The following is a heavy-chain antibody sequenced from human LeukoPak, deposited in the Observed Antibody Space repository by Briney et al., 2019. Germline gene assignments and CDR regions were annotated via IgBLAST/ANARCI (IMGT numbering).Heavy chain of an antibody. CDR3: VTTTRGYSRDS. D-gene: IGHD3-22*01. Sequence: GGSLRLSCAASGFTFTNYWMSWVRQAPGKGLEWVANINQGGNDKQYVDSMKGRFTIARDNAKNSLFLQMDGLRVEDTAVYYCVTTTRGYSRDSWGQGTLVTVSS. J-gene: IGHJ4*02. CDR1: GFTFTNYW. CDR2: INQGGNDK. V-gene: IGHV3-7*01.